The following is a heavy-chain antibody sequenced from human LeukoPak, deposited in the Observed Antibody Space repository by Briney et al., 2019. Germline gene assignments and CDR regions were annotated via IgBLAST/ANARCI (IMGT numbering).Heavy chain of an antibody. J-gene: IGHJ6*03. CDR1: GGSISSSSYY. Sequence: SETLSLTCTVSGGSISSSSYYWGWIRQPPGKGLEWIGSIYYSGSTYYNPSLKSRVTISVDTSKNQFSLKLGSVTAADTAVYYCARGETKWGSSSWGYYYYYMDVWGKGTTVTISS. D-gene: IGHD6-13*01. V-gene: IGHV4-39*07. CDR2: IYYSGST. CDR3: ARGETKWGSSSWGYYYYYMDV.